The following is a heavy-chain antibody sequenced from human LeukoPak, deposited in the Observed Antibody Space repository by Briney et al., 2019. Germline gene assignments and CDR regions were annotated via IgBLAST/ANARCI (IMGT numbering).Heavy chain of an antibody. CDR3: ARDRRYCSSTSCYGTYYYYGMDV. V-gene: IGHV3-13*01. CDR1: GFTSSSYD. D-gene: IGHD2-2*01. Sequence: GGSLRLSCAASGFTSSSYDMHWVRQATGKGLEWVSAIGTAGDTYDPGSVKGRFTISRENAKNSLYLQMNSLRAGDTAVYYCARDRRYCSSTSCYGTYYYYGMDVWGQGTTVTVSS. J-gene: IGHJ6*02. CDR2: IGTAGDT.